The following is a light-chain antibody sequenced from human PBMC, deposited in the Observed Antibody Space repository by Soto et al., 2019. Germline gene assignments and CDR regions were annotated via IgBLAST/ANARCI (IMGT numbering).Light chain of an antibody. CDR3: QQYGRSTCT. CDR1: QSVTSNY. CDR2: GAS. J-gene: IGKJ1*01. V-gene: IGKV3-20*01. Sequence: EIVFTQSPGTLSSSPGQTVTLSCRASQSVTSNYLAWYQQKPGQAPRLLIFGASIRDTGLPDRFSGGGSGTDFTLTISRLEPEDFAVYYCQQYGRSTCTFGQGTKVDIK.